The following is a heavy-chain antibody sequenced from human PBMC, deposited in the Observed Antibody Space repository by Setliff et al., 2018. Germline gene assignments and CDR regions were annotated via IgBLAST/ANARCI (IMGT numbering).Heavy chain of an antibody. CDR2: IIPIFGTT. CDR1: RGTFSSYG. CDR3: ARERGDIVSTTSYYYYMDV. V-gene: IGHV1-69*05. Sequence: GASVKVSCKASRGTFSSYGITWVRQAPGQGLEWMGGIIPIFGTTDYAQKFQGRVTITTDESTSTAYMEMSSLRSEDTAVDYCARERGDIVSTTSYYYYMDVWGKGTTVTVSS. J-gene: IGHJ6*03. D-gene: IGHD5-12*01.